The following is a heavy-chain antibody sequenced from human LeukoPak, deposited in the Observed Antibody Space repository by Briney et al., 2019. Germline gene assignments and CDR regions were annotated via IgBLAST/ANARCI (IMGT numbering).Heavy chain of an antibody. V-gene: IGHV3-30*02. CDR1: GFTFSRHG. Sequence: GGSLRLSCAASGFTFSRHGMHWVRQAPGKGLEWVAFIRYDGSDKYYADSVKGRFTISRDNSKNSLYLQMSSLRAEDTAVYYCANHLACGSTSCPPFDDWGQGTLVTVSS. D-gene: IGHD2-2*01. J-gene: IGHJ4*02. CDR3: ANHLACGSTSCPPFDD. CDR2: IRYDGSDK.